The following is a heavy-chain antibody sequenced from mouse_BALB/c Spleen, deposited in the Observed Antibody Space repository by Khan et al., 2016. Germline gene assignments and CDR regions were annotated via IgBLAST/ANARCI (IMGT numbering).Heavy chain of an antibody. Sequence: VVLVGSGGGLVQPGGSLKLSCAASGFTFSTYAMSWVRQTPDKRLELVATINSNGGSTYYPANVKGRFAISRENAKNTLYLQMSSLKSEETAMYYCARVRQAVDYWGQGTSVTVSS. CDR3: ARVRQAVDY. CDR2: INSNGGST. D-gene: IGHD2-14*01. V-gene: IGHV5-6-3*01. J-gene: IGHJ4*01. CDR1: GFTFSTYA.